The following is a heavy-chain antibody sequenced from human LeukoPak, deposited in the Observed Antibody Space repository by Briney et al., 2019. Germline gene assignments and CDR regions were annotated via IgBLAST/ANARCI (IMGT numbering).Heavy chain of an antibody. CDR1: GGSFSGYY. J-gene: IGHJ6*04. CDR3: ATRYYGSGSWGIYGMDV. D-gene: IGHD3-10*01. V-gene: IGHV4-34*01. CDR2: INHSGST. Sequence: PSETLSLTCAVYGGSFSGYYWSWVRQPPGKGLEWIGEINHSGSTNYNPSPTSRVTISVDTSKNQFSLKLSSVTAADTAVYYCATRYYGSGSWGIYGMDVWGKGTTVTVSS.